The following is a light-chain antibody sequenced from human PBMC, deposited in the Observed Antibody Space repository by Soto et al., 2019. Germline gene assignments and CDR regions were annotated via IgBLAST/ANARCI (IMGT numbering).Light chain of an antibody. V-gene: IGKV3-11*01. J-gene: IGKJ5*01. CDR2: DAS. CDR3: QQRSIWPLT. Sequence: ERVVTQSTATRSLSPEEGATLSCRASQSVSSYLAWYQQKPGQAPRLLIYDASNRATGIPARFSGSGSGTDFTLTISSLEPEDFAVYYCQQRSIWPLTFGQGTRLEI. CDR1: QSVSSY.